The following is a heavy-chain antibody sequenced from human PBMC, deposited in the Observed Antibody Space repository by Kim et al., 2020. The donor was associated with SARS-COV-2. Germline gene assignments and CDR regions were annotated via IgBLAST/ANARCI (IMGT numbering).Heavy chain of an antibody. Sequence: SETLSLTCTVSGNSFSSGYFWTWIRQHPEKGLEWIGYISYSGNTYYSPSLQNRITISLDKSKKSFSLSLRSVTAADTAVYYCARGDGDYNNHYFYPWGQG. J-gene: IGHJ5*02. V-gene: IGHV4-31*03. CDR1: GNSFSSGYF. D-gene: IGHD4-17*01. CDR3: ARGDGDYNNHYFYP. CDR2: ISYSGNT.